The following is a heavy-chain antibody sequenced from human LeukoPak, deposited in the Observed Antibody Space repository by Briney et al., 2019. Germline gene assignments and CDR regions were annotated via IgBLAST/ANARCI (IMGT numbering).Heavy chain of an antibody. Sequence: KASETLSLTCTVSGASISNINYSWAWIRQPPGKGLEWIGNIYYNGSTYYSPSLKSRVTISVDTSKNQFSLKLSSVIAADTAVYYCARHISSALDSGGQGTLVTVSS. J-gene: IGHJ4*02. CDR3: ARHISSALDS. CDR1: GASISNINYS. D-gene: IGHD3-3*02. CDR2: IYYNGST. V-gene: IGHV4-39*01.